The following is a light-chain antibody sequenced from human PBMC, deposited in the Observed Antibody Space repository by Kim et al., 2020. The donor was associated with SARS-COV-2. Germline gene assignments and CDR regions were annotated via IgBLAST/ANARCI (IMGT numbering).Light chain of an antibody. CDR1: QSVSSNS. CDR2: GAS. J-gene: IGKJ1*01. V-gene: IGKV3-20*01. CDR3: QQYSSSPVT. Sequence: EIVLTQSPGTLSLSPGERATLSCRASQSVSSNSLAWYQQKPGQAPRLLIYGASSRATGIPDRFSGSGSGTDFTLTITRLEPEDFAVYYCQQYSSSPVTFGQGTKVDIK.